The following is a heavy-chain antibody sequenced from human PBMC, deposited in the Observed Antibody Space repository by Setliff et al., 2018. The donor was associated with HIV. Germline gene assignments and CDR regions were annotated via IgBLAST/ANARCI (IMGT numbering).Heavy chain of an antibody. D-gene: IGHD3-16*01. CDR1: GGSISSGYHY. J-gene: IGHJ4*02. CDR2: ITGGSGFI. CDR3: ARDSRGGLYYFDY. Sequence: LSLTCTVSGGSISSGYHYWSWIRQPAGKGLEWVSCITGGSGFIDYADLVKGRFTVSRDNAKNSLFLQMNSLRVEDTAVYYCARDSRGGLYYFDYWGQGTLVTVS. V-gene: IGHV3-11*05.